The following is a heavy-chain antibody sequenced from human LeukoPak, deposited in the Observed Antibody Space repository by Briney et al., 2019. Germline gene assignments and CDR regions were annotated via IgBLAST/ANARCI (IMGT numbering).Heavy chain of an antibody. CDR3: ARDSVVGSSTADY. Sequence: SETLSLTCTVSGGSVSSGSYYWSWIRQPPGTGLEWIGYIYYSGSTNYNPSLKSRVTISVDTSKNQFSLKLSSVTAADTAVSYCARDSVVGSSTADYWGQGTLVTVSS. CDR2: IYYSGST. D-gene: IGHD2-15*01. V-gene: IGHV4-61*01. J-gene: IGHJ4*02. CDR1: GGSVSSGSYY.